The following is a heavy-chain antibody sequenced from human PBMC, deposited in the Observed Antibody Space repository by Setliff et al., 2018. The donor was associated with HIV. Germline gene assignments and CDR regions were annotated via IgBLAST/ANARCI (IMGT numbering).Heavy chain of an antibody. CDR1: GGSFSGYY. D-gene: IGHD6-6*01. CDR3: ARGYEGSSPGGAFDI. Sequence: PSETLSLTCAVYGGSFSGYYWSWIRQHPGKGLEWIGEINHRGSTNYNPSLKSRVTISVDTSKNQFSVRLSSVTAADTAVYYCARGYEGSSPGGAFDIWGLGTMVTVSS. V-gene: IGHV4-34*01. CDR2: INHRGST. J-gene: IGHJ3*02.